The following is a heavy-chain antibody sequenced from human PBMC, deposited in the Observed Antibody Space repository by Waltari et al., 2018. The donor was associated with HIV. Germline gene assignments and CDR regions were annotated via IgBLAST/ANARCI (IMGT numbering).Heavy chain of an antibody. V-gene: IGHV3-7*01. Sequence: EVQLVESGGGLVQPGGSLRLSCAASGFTFSNFWMSWVRQAPGKGLGGLATRKQDGSEKYSVDSVKGRFTISRDNAKNSVYLQMNSLRAEDTAVYYCASPSIRAGMDVWGQGTTVTVSS. CDR1: GFTFSNFW. D-gene: IGHD2-2*02. J-gene: IGHJ6*02. CDR2: RKQDGSEK. CDR3: ASPSIRAGMDV.